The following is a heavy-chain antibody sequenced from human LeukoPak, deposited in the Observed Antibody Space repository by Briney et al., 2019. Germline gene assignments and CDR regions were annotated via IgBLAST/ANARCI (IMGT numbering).Heavy chain of an antibody. V-gene: IGHV3-9*03. CDR2: ISWNSGSI. CDR1: GFTFDDYA. J-gene: IGHJ4*02. Sequence: GRSLRLSCAASGFTFDDYAMHWVRQAPGKGLEGVSGISWNSGSIGYADSVKGRFTISRDNAKNSLYLQMHSLSAEDVGLYYCAKGKLRTVTMGIDYWGQGTLVTVSS. CDR3: AKGKLRTVTMGIDY. D-gene: IGHD1-26*01.